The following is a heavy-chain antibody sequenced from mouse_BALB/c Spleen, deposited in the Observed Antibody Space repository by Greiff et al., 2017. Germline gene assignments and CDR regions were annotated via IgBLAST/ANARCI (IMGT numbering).Heavy chain of an antibody. Sequence: QVQLQQSGAELAKPGASVKMSCKASGYTFTSYWMHWVKQRPGQGLEWIGYINPSTGYTEYNQKFKDKATLTADKSSSTAYMQLSSLTSEDSAVYYCARSGVLRSYFDVWGAGTTVTVSS. V-gene: IGHV1-7*01. CDR2: INPSTGYT. CDR3: ARSGVLRSYFDV. CDR1: GYTFTSYW. J-gene: IGHJ1*01. D-gene: IGHD1-1*01.